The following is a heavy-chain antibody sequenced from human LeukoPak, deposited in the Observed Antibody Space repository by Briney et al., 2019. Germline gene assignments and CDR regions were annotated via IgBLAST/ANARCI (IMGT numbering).Heavy chain of an antibody. J-gene: IGHJ6*03. D-gene: IGHD3-22*01. CDR2: ISAYNGNT. CDR1: GYTFTSYY. Sequence: ASVKVSCKASGYTFTSYYIHWVRQAPGQGLEWMGWISAYNGNTNYAQKLQGRVTMTTDTSTSTAYMELRSLRSDDTAVYYCARDYYDSSGYYYVSYYYYMDVWGKGTTVTISS. V-gene: IGHV1-18*01. CDR3: ARDYYDSSGYYYVSYYYYMDV.